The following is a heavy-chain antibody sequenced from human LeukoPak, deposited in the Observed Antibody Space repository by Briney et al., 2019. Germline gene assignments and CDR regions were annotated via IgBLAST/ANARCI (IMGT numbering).Heavy chain of an antibody. CDR3: ARIAVAGQHWYFDL. Sequence: SETLSLTCAVYGGSFSGYYWSWIRQPPGKGLEWIAEINHSGSTNYNPSLKSRVSISVDTSKNQFSMKLSSVTAADTAVYYCARIAVAGQHWYFDLWGRGTLVTVSS. J-gene: IGHJ2*01. V-gene: IGHV4-34*01. D-gene: IGHD6-19*01. CDR2: INHSGST. CDR1: GGSFSGYY.